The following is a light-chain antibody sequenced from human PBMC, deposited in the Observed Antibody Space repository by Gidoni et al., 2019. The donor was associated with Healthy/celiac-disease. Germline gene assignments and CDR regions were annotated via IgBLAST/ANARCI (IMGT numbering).Light chain of an antibody. J-gene: IGLJ2*01. Sequence: QSALSQPASVSGSHGQSITISCTGTSSDVGGYNYVSWYQQHPGKAPKLMIYDVSNRPSGVSNRFSGSKSGNTASLTISGLQAEDEADYYCSSYTSSSTVVFGEGTKLTVL. V-gene: IGLV2-14*01. CDR2: DVS. CDR3: SSYTSSSTVV. CDR1: SSDVGGYNY.